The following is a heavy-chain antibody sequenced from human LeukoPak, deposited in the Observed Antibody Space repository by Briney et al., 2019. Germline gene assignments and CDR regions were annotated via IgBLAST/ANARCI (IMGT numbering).Heavy chain of an antibody. D-gene: IGHD5-12*01. CDR1: GYTFTSYD. CDR3: ARDGYSGYDWVY. Sequence: ASVKVSCKASGYTFTSYDISWVRQAPGQGLEWMGWISAYNGNTNCAQKLQGRVTMTTDTSTRTVYMELRSLRSDDTAVYYCARDGYSGYDWVYWGKGTLVTVSS. V-gene: IGHV1-18*04. CDR2: ISAYNGNT. J-gene: IGHJ4*02.